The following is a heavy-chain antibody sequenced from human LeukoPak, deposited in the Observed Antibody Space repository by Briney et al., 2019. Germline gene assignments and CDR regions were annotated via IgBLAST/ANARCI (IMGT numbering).Heavy chain of an antibody. Sequence: GGSLRLSCAASGFTFDNYAMTWVRQTPGKGLEWVSLISGSGSNTYYADSVKGRFTISRDNSKNTLYLQMNSLRAEDTAVYYCARDPVGYCSSTSCYAADYWGQGTLVTVSS. D-gene: IGHD2-2*01. V-gene: IGHV3-23*01. CDR2: ISGSGSNT. CDR1: GFTFDNYA. CDR3: ARDPVGYCSSTSCYAADY. J-gene: IGHJ4*02.